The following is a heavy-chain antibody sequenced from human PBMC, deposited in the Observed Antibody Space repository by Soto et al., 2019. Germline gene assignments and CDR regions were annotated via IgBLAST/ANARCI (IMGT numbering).Heavy chain of an antibody. CDR3: ATVRGYCTGTTCFGP. Sequence: VQLVESGGDLVQPGGSLRLTCAASGFTFSNYWMSWARQAPGKGLEWVANIKQDGSEKNYLDSVKGRFTISRDNGKNSLYLQINSLRAEDTAMYYCATVRGYCTGTTCFGPWGQGILVTVSS. CDR1: GFTFSNYW. V-gene: IGHV3-7*02. CDR2: IKQDGSEK. J-gene: IGHJ5*02. D-gene: IGHD2-8*02.